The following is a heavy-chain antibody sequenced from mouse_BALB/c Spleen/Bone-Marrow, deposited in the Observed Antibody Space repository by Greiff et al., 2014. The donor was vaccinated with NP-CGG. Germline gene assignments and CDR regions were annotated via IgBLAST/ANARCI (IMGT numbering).Heavy chain of an antibody. D-gene: IGHD1-1*01. CDR3: ARRATTVVATDY. Sequence: VKLMESGAELVKPGASVKLSCKASGYTFTSYWMHWVKQRPGQGLEWIGEINPSNGRTNYNEKSKSKATLTVDKSSSTAYMQLSSLTSEDSAVYYCARRATTVVATDYWGQGTTLTVSS. CDR2: INPSNGRT. CDR1: GYTFTSYW. J-gene: IGHJ2*01. V-gene: IGHV1S81*02.